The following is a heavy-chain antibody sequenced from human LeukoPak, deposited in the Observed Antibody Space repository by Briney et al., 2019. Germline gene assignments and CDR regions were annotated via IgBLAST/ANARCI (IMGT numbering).Heavy chain of an antibody. Sequence: GGSLRLSCAASGFTFSSYWRHWVRQAPGKGLVWVSRINSDGSSTSYADSVKGRFTISRDNAKNTLYLQMNSLRAEDTAVYYCASIYSSGWSFFDYWGQGTLVTVSS. D-gene: IGHD6-19*01. V-gene: IGHV3-74*01. CDR2: INSDGSST. CDR1: GFTFSSYW. CDR3: ASIYSSGWSFFDY. J-gene: IGHJ4*02.